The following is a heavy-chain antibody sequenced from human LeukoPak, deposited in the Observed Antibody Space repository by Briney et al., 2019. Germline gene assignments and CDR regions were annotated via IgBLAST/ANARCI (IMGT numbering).Heavy chain of an antibody. V-gene: IGHV3-30*18. CDR2: ISYDGSNK. Sequence: PGGSLRLSCAASGFTFSSYGMDWVRQAPGKGLEWVAVISYDGSNKYYADSVKGRFTISRDNSKNTLYLQMNSLRAEDTAVYYCAKDHVAQWERPRGYFDYWGQGTLVTVSS. CDR1: GFTFSSYG. J-gene: IGHJ4*02. CDR3: AKDHVAQWERPRGYFDY. D-gene: IGHD1-26*01.